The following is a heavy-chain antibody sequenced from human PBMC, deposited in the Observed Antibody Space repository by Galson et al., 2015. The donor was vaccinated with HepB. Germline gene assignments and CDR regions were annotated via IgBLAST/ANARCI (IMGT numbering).Heavy chain of an antibody. CDR1: GFTFSSYG. J-gene: IGHJ4*02. V-gene: IGHV3-33*06. CDR2: IWYDGSNK. CDR3: AKLWSGSSYGLNDFDY. D-gene: IGHD1-26*01. Sequence: SLRLSCAASGFTFSSYGMHWVRQAPGKGLEWVAVIWYDGSNKYYADSVQGRFTISRDNSKNTLYLQMNSLRAEDTAVYYCAKLWSGSSYGLNDFDYWGQGTLVTVSS.